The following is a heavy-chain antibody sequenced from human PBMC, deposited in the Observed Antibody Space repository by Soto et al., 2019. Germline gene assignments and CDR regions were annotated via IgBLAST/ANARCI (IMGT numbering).Heavy chain of an antibody. CDR2: ISYDGGNK. CDR3: ATNFCGWYSSSQYGF. Sequence: QVQLVESGGGVVQPGRSLRLSCAASGFTFSSSGIHWVRQAPGKGLEWVAVISYDGGNKYYVDSVKGRFTISRDNSKNTMYLQMNSLRAEDTAAYYFATNFCGWYSSSQYGFWGQGTLATVSS. D-gene: IGHD6-19*01. CDR1: GFTFSSSG. J-gene: IGHJ4*02. V-gene: IGHV3-30*03.